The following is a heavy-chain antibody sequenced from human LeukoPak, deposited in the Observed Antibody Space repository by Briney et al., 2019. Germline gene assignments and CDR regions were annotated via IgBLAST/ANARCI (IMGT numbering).Heavy chain of an antibody. Sequence: ASVKVSCKASGYTFTSYGISWVRQAPGQGLEWMGWISAYNGNTNYAQKLQGRVTMTTDTSTSTAYMELRSLRSDDTAVYYCARDGEQQLVADAFGIWGQGTMVTVSS. CDR1: GYTFTSYG. CDR3: ARDGEQQLVADAFGI. J-gene: IGHJ3*02. D-gene: IGHD6-13*01. CDR2: ISAYNGNT. V-gene: IGHV1-18*01.